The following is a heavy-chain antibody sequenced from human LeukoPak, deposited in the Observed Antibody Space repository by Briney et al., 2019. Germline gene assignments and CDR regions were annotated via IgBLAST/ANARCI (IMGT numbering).Heavy chain of an antibody. CDR2: IYPGDSDT. J-gene: IGHJ3*02. CDR1: GYSFTSYW. CDR3: ATYYYDSSGYYLDAFDI. V-gene: IGHV5-51*01. D-gene: IGHD3-22*01. Sequence: GESLKISCKGSGYSFTSYWIGWVRQMPGKGLEWMGIIYPGDSDTRYSPSFQGQVTISADKSISTAYLQWSSLKASDTAMYYCATYYYDSSGYYLDAFDIWGQGTMVAVSS.